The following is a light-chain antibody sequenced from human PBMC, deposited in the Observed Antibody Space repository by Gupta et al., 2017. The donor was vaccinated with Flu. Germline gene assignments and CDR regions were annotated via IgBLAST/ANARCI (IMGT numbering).Light chain of an antibody. V-gene: IGLV1-40*01. CDR1: NCDIWADCN. CDR2: GDK. CDR3: QSYDSRLGGSGV. J-gene: IGLJ1*01. Sequence: NGRNCDIWADCNVHGYQQVTGTTPKLLIVGDKKRLSGATERGYCSNSGTSASLAINALETEEEADYYCQSYDSRLGGSGVFGTGTKVTVL.